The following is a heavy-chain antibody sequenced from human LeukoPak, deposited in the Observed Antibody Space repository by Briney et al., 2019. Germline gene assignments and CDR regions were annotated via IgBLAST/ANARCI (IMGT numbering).Heavy chain of an antibody. CDR1: GDTFTGYY. Sequence: ASVKVSCKASGDTFTGYYMHWVRQAPGQGLEWMGWINPNSGGTNYAQKFQGRVTMTRDTSISTAYMELSRLRSDDTDVYYCARGPKRYERSGPPDQWDQGPLVSVS. CDR2: INPNSGGT. D-gene: IGHD1-1*01. J-gene: IGHJ5*02. V-gene: IGHV1-2*02. CDR3: ARGPKRYERSGPPDQ.